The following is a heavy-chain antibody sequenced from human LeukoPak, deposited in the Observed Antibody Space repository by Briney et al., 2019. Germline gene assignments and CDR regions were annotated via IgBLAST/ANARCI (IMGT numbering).Heavy chain of an antibody. Sequence: PGGSLRLSCAASGFTFSSHWMNWVRQAPGKVLEWVANIKQDGSGKYYVDSVKGRFTISRDNAKKSLYLQMNSLRAEDTAVYYCARDSDHIDGANFDYWGQGTLVTVSS. CDR3: ARDSDHIDGANFDY. V-gene: IGHV3-7*01. CDR2: IKQDGSGK. CDR1: GFTFSSHW. J-gene: IGHJ4*02. D-gene: IGHD1-14*01.